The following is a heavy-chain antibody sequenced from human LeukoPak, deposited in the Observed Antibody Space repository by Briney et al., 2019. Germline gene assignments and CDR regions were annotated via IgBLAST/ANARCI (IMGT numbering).Heavy chain of an antibody. J-gene: IGHJ4*02. CDR1: GGSISSSSYY. V-gene: IGHV4-39*01. CDR2: IYYSGST. CDR3: ASRYYYGSGSIPLN. Sequence: PSETLSLTCTVSGGSISSSSYYWGWIRQPPGKGLEWIGSIYYSGSTYYNPSLKSRVTISVDTSKNQFSLKLSSVTAADTAVYYCASRYYYGSGSIPLNWGQGTLVTVSS. D-gene: IGHD3-10*01.